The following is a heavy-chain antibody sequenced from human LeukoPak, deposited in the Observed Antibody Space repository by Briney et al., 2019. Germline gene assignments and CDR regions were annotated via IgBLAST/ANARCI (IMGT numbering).Heavy chain of an antibody. CDR1: GFTFSSYD. Sequence: GGSLRLSCAASGFTFSSYDMSWVRQAPGKGPEWVSVISGSGGTTYYADSVKGRFTISRDNSKNTLYLQMNSLSAEDTAVYYCAKSRRYSSGWYLDWGQGTLVTVSS. D-gene: IGHD6-19*01. CDR3: AKSRRYSSGWYLD. V-gene: IGHV3-23*01. J-gene: IGHJ4*02. CDR2: ISGSGGTT.